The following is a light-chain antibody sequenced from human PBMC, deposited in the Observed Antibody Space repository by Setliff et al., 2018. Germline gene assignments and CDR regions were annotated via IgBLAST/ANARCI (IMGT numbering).Light chain of an antibody. CDR3: SSYAGSRNFYV. CDR2: EVN. Sequence: QSVLTQPPSASGSPGQSVTISCTGINSDIGGYNYVSWYQQHPGKAPKLTIYEVNKRPSGVPDRFSGSKSGNTASLTVSGLQAEDEADYYCSSYAGSRNFYVFGTGTKVTVL. CDR1: NSDIGGYNY. J-gene: IGLJ1*01. V-gene: IGLV2-8*01.